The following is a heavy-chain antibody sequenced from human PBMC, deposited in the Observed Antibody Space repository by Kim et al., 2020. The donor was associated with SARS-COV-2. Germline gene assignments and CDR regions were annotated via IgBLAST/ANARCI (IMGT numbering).Heavy chain of an antibody. CDR3: ASDRGSGVT. V-gene: IGHV3-7*03. CDR2: SEG. D-gene: IGHD3-10*01. J-gene: IGHJ5*02. Sequence: SEGYEVDSVKGRFTISRDNARKSGYLQMNSLRADDTAVYYCASDRGSGVTWGQGTLVTVSS.